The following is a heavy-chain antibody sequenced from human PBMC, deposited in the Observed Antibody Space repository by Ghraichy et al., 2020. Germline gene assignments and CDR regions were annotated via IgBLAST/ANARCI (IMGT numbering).Heavy chain of an antibody. CDR1: GFTFSSYS. V-gene: IGHV3-48*02. D-gene: IGHD1-26*01. CDR2: ISSSSSTI. CDR3: ARDRVLLLDYYYGMDV. J-gene: IGHJ6*02. Sequence: GVLNISCAASGFTFSSYSMNWVRQAPGKGLEWVSYISSSSSTIYYADSVKGRFTISRDNAKNSLYLQMNSLRDEDTAVYYCARDRVLLLDYYYGMDVWGQGTTVTVSS.